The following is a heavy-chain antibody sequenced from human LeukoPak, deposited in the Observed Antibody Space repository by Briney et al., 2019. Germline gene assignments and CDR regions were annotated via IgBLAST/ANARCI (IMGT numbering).Heavy chain of an antibody. CDR2: IIPIFGTA. CDR3: ARDHPYDFWSGYAYDY. J-gene: IGHJ4*02. D-gene: IGHD3-3*01. Sequence: ASVNVSCKASGGTFSSYAISWVRQAPGQGLEWMGGIIPIFGTANYAQKFQGRVTITTDESTSTAYMELSSLRSEDTAVYYCARDHPYDFWSGYAYDYWGQGTLVTVSS. CDR1: GGTFSSYA. V-gene: IGHV1-69*05.